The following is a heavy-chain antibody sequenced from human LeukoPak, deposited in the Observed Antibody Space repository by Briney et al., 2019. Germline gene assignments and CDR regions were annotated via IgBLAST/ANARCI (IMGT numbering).Heavy chain of an antibody. D-gene: IGHD3-16*01. CDR1: GFIFSNYW. Sequence: PGGSLRLSRAGSGFIFSNYWMHWVRQAPGKGLVWVSRIISDGSGANYADSAKGRFTISRDNAKNMLYLQMNSLRAEDTAVYYCAGEITWEVVPMWGQGTRVTVSS. CDR2: IISDGSGA. V-gene: IGHV3-74*01. J-gene: IGHJ3*01. CDR3: AGEITWEVVPM.